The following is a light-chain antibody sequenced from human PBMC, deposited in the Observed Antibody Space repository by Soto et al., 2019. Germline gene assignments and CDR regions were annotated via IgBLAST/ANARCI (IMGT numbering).Light chain of an antibody. CDR1: QSVSSN. J-gene: IGKJ4*01. CDR3: QQYNKWSPLT. V-gene: IGKV3-15*01. CDR2: GAS. Sequence: EIVMTQSPATLSVSPGERATLSCSASQSVSSNLAWYQQKPGQPPRLLIYGASTRATGIQARFSGSGSWTEFTLTISSLQSEDFAVSYCQQYNKWSPLTFGGGTKVECK.